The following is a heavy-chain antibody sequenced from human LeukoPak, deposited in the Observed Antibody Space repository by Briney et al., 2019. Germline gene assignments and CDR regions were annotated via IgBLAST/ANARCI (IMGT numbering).Heavy chain of an antibody. Sequence: SETLSLTCTVSGGSISTSSAYWAWIRQAPGKGLEWIGTIYYSGATYYNPSLESRVTISVETSKNQFSLRLSAVTAADTAVYYCARTSSWYGPVDYWGQGTLVTVSS. CDR1: GGSISTSSAY. J-gene: IGHJ4*02. V-gene: IGHV4-39*07. CDR2: IYYSGAT. CDR3: ARTSSWYGPVDY. D-gene: IGHD6-13*01.